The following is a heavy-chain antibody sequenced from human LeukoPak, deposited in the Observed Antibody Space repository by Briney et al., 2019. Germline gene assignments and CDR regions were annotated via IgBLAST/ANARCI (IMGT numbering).Heavy chain of an antibody. V-gene: IGHV1-8*01. CDR1: GYTFASYD. J-gene: IGHJ1*01. CDR3: ARATRPSTYCSSTSCSIAYFQH. CDR2: MNPNSGNT. D-gene: IGHD2-2*01. Sequence: GASVKVSCEASGYTFASYDINWVRQATGQGLEWMGWMNPNSGNTGYAQKFQGRVTMTGNTSISTAYLELSSLRSEDTAVYYCARATRPSTYCSSTSCSIAYFQHWGQGTLVTVSS.